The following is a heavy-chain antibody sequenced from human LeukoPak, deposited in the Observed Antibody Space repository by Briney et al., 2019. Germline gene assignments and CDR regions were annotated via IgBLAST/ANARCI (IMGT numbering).Heavy chain of an antibody. CDR1: GFTFSSYS. CDR2: ISSSSNHI. D-gene: IGHD6-19*01. CDR3: ASGEQWLPTGIDY. J-gene: IGHJ4*02. Sequence: GGSLRLSCAASGFTFSSYSMNWVRQAPGKGLEWVSSISSSSNHIYHADSVKGRFTISRDNAKNSLYLQMNSLRAEDTAVYYCASGEQWLPTGIDYWGQGTLVTVSS. V-gene: IGHV3-21*01.